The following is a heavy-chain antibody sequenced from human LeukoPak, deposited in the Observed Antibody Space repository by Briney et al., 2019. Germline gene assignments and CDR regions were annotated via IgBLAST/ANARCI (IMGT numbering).Heavy chain of an antibody. Sequence: ASVKVSCKASGYTFTGYYMHWVRQAPGQGLEWMGCINPNSGGTNYAQKFQGRVTMTRDTSISTAYMELSRLRSDDTTVYYCAREFGIQLRNWFDPWGQGTLVTVSS. J-gene: IGHJ5*02. CDR1: GYTFTGYY. CDR3: AREFGIQLRNWFDP. V-gene: IGHV1-2*02. CDR2: INPNSGGT. D-gene: IGHD5-18*01.